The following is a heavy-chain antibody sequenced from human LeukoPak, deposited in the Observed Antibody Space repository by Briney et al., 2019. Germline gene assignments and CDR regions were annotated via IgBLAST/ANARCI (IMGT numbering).Heavy chain of an antibody. D-gene: IGHD3-22*01. CDR1: GDSVSNNRAA. CDR2: TYYRSKWFY. CDR3: ARARTSDYDNSGYYSGLPYHYYGMDV. Sequence: SQTLSLTCGISGDSVSNNRAAWNWIRQSPSRGLEWLGRTYYRSKWFYEYAPSVKSRITINPDTSKNQFSLKLNSVTPEDTAVYYCARARTSDYDNSGYYSGLPYHYYGMDVWGQGTTVTVSS. V-gene: IGHV6-1*01. J-gene: IGHJ6*02.